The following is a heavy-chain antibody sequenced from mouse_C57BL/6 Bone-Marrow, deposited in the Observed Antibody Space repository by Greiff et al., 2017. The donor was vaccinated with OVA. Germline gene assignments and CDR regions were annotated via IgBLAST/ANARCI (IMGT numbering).Heavy chain of an antibody. Sequence: VQLQQSGAELARPGASVKLSCKASGYTFTSYGISWVKQRTGQGLEWIGEIYPRSGNTYYNEKFKGKGTLTADKSSSTAYMELRSLTSEDSAVYFCARKKITSVVAPYWYFDVWGTGTTVTVSS. CDR1: GYTFTSYG. CDR2: IYPRSGNT. D-gene: IGHD1-1*01. V-gene: IGHV1-81*01. J-gene: IGHJ1*03. CDR3: ARKKITSVVAPYWYFDV.